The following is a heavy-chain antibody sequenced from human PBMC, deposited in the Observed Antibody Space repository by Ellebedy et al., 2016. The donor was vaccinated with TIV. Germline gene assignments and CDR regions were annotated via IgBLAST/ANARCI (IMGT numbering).Heavy chain of an antibody. CDR2: INPSGGST. J-gene: IGHJ4*02. Sequence: ASVKVSCKASGYTFTSYYMQWVRQAPGQGLEWMGIINPSGGSTTYAQKFQGRVTFTRDTSASTAYMELSSLRSEDTSVFYCARDNGPSAGIPPYYYFDYWGQGTLVTVSS. D-gene: IGHD6-19*01. V-gene: IGHV1-46*01. CDR1: GYTFTSYY. CDR3: ARDNGPSAGIPPYYYFDY.